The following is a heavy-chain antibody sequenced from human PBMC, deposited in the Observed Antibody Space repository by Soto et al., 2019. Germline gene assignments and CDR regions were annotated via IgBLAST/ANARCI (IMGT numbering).Heavy chain of an antibody. CDR1: GFTFSDYY. CDR2: ISSSVSTI. J-gene: IGHJ5*02. CDR3: ARVIAAAGTNWFDP. Sequence: GGSLRLSCAASGFTFSDYYMSWIRQAPGKGLEWLSYISSSVSTIYYADSVKGRFTISRDNAKNSLYLQMSSLRAEDTAVYYCARVIAAAGTNWFDPWGQGTLVTVSS. D-gene: IGHD6-13*01. V-gene: IGHV3-11*01.